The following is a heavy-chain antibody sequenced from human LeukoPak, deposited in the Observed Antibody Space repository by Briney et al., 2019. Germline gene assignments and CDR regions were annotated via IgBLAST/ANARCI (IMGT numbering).Heavy chain of an antibody. J-gene: IGHJ3*02. CDR2: ISGSGGST. CDR1: GFTFSSYG. D-gene: IGHD3-10*01. CDR3: AKGVRITMVRGAFDI. V-gene: IGHV3-23*01. Sequence: PGGSLRLSCTASGFTFSSYGMSWVRQAPGKGLDWVSAISGSGGSTYYADSVKGRFSISRDNSKNTLYLQMNSLRAEDTAVYYCAKGVRITMVRGAFDIWGQGTMVTVSS.